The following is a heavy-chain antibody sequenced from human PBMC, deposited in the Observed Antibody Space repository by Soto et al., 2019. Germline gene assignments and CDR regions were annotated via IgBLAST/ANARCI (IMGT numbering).Heavy chain of an antibody. D-gene: IGHD2-15*01. Sequence: SETLSLTCAVSGGSISSGGYSWSWIRQPPGKGLEWIGYIYHSGSTYYNPSLKSRVTISVDRSKNQFSLKLSSVTAADTAVYYCASSAGGYCSGGSCYGYYYYYYGMDVWGQGTTVTGSS. CDR2: IYHSGST. J-gene: IGHJ6*02. V-gene: IGHV4-30-2*01. CDR1: GGSISSGGYS. CDR3: ASSAGGYCSGGSCYGYYYYYYGMDV.